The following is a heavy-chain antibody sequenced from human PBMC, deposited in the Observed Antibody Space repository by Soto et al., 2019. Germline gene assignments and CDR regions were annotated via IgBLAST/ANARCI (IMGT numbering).Heavy chain of an antibody. Sequence: GGSLRLSCAASGFTFSSYEMNWVRQTPGKGLEWVSYISGSGSIIYYADSVKGRFTISRDNAKNSLYLQMNSLRAEDTAVYYCARTPPQWANFDYWGQGTLVTVSS. CDR1: GFTFSSYE. CDR2: ISGSGSII. J-gene: IGHJ4*02. CDR3: ARTPPQWANFDY. D-gene: IGHD2-8*01. V-gene: IGHV3-48*03.